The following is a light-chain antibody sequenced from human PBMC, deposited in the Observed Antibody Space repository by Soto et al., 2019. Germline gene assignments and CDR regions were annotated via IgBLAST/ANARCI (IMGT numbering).Light chain of an antibody. J-gene: IGKJ2*03. CDR1: HSISTN. CDR3: QQYNNWLMYG. CDR2: RAS. V-gene: IGKV3-15*01. Sequence: IVMTQSPATLSVSPGQRVTLSCRASHSISTNVAWYQLRPGRAPRLLFYRASTRAAGVPARFSGSGSGTEFTLPISRLQSEDFALYCCQQYNNWLMYGFGQGTKLEI.